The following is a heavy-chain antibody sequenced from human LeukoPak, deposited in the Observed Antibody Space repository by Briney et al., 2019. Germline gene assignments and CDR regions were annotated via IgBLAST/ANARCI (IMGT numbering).Heavy chain of an antibody. CDR3: ARLALGYYDSSGYYDY. D-gene: IGHD3-22*01. V-gene: IGHV3-13*01. CDR2: IGTAGDT. CDR1: GFTFSSYD. J-gene: IGHJ4*02. Sequence: PGGSLRLSCAASGFTFSSYDIHWVRQATGKGLEWDSAIGTAGDTYYPGSVKGRFTISRENAKNSLYLQMNSLRAGDTAVYYCARLALGYYDSSGYYDYWGQGTLVTVSS.